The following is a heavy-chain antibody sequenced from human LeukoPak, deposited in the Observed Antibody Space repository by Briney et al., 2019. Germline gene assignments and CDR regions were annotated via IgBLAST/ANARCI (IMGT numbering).Heavy chain of an antibody. J-gene: IGHJ4*02. D-gene: IGHD3-10*01. CDR3: ARGVGYNYGYYFDY. CDR2: INHSGST. Sequence: SETLSLTCADYGGSFSDYYWSWIRQPPGKGLEWIGEINHSGSTNYNPSLKSRVTISVDTSKNQFSLKLSSVTAADTAVFYCARGVGYNYGYYFDYWGQGTLVTVSS. CDR1: GGSFSDYY. V-gene: IGHV4-34*01.